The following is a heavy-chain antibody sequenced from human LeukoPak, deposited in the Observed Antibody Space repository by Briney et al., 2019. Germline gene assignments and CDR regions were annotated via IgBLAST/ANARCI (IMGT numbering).Heavy chain of an antibody. CDR2: IKQDGSEK. J-gene: IGHJ1*01. CDR1: GFTFSSCW. V-gene: IGHV3-7*01. D-gene: IGHD3-22*01. CDR3: ARGAAMIVVVMAEYFQH. Sequence: GGSLRLSCAASGFTFSSCWMSWVRQAPGKGLEWVANIKQDGSEKYYVDSVKGRFTISRDNAKNSLYLQMNSLRAEDTAVYYCARGAAMIVVVMAEYFQHWGQGTLVTVSS.